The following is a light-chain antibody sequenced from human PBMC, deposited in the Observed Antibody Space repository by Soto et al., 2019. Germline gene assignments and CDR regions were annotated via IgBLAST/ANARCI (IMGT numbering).Light chain of an antibody. Sequence: VMTQSPATLSVSPGERATLSCRASQSVSSNLAWYQQKPGQAPRLLIYGASTRATGIPARFSGSGSGTEFTLTISSLQSGDFAVYYCQQYNNWPWTFGQGTKVDIK. CDR3: QQYNNWPWT. J-gene: IGKJ1*01. CDR2: GAS. V-gene: IGKV3-15*01. CDR1: QSVSSN.